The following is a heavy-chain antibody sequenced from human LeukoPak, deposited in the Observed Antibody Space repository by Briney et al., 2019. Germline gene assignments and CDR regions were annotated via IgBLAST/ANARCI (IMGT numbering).Heavy chain of an antibody. D-gene: IGHD5-12*01. J-gene: IGHJ3*02. CDR3: APGGYSGYGHAFDI. Sequence: PSETLSLTCTVSGYSISSGYYWGWIRPPPGKGLEWIGYIYYTGSTSYNPSLKSRVTISVDTSKNQLSLRLSSVTAADTAVYYCAPGGYSGYGHAFDIWGQGTVVTVSS. V-gene: IGHV4-38-2*02. CDR1: GYSISSGYY. CDR2: IYYTGST.